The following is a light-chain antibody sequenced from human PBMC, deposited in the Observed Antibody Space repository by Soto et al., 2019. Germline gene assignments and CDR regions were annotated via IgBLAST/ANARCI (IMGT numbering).Light chain of an antibody. CDR1: QSVGRNS. J-gene: IGKJ4*01. CDR2: GPS. Sequence: EIVLTQSPGTVSLSPGERATLSCRASQSVGRNSLAWYQHKPGQAPRLLIYGPSGRATGIPDRFSRSGSGTDFTLTISRLEPEDFAVYYCQLYGNSLTFGGGTKVEI. CDR3: QLYGNSLT. V-gene: IGKV3-20*01.